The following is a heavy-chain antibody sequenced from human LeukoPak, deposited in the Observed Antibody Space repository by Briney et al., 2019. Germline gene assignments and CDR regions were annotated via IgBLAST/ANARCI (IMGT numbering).Heavy chain of an antibody. D-gene: IGHD3-16*02. CDR3: ARAPDYDFIWGSYRYNGAFDI. Sequence: PSETLSLTCTVSGGSISIYYWSWIRQPPGKGLVWLGYIYDSGTTNYNPSLKSRVTISVDTSKNQFSLKVSSVTAADTAVYYCARAPDYDFIWGSYRYNGAFDIWGQGTMVTVSS. CDR1: GGSISIYY. V-gene: IGHV4-59*13. J-gene: IGHJ3*02. CDR2: IYDSGTT.